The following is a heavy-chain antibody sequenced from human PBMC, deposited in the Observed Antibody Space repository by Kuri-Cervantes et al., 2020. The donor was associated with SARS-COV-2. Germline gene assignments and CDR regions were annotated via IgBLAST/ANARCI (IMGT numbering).Heavy chain of an antibody. Sequence: ASVKVSCKASGYTFTSYDINWVRQATGQGLEWMGWMNPNSGNTGYAQKFQGRVTMTRNTSISTAYMELSSLRSEDTAVYYCATWGGLVAAALDAFDIWGQGTMVTVSS. CDR3: ATWGGLVAAALDAFDI. D-gene: IGHD6-13*01. CDR1: GYTFTSYD. J-gene: IGHJ3*02. V-gene: IGHV1-8*01. CDR2: MNPNSGNT.